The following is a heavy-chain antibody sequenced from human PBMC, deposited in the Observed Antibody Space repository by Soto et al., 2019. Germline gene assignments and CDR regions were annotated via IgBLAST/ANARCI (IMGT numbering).Heavy chain of an antibody. CDR3: ARARGARYFDY. Sequence: QVQLQESGPGLVKPAQTLSLTCTVSGGSISSGAYYWSWIRQPPGKGLEWIGYIYYSGSTYYNPSLKSRVTRSVDTSQNQFPLKLSSVTAADTAVYSWARARGARYFDYLGQGTLVTVSS. D-gene: IGHD2-15*01. V-gene: IGHV4-30-4*01. CDR1: GGSISSGAYY. CDR2: IYYSGST. J-gene: IGHJ4*02.